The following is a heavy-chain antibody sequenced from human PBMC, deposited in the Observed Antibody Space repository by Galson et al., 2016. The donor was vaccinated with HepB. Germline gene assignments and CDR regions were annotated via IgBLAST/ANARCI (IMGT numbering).Heavy chain of an antibody. CDR2: INSDGSST. Sequence: SLRLSCAASGFPFSRYWMHWVRQGPGKGLVWVSRINSDGSSTLYADSVRGRFTISRDNAKNMLYLEMNSLRAEDTALYYCVREDYGDDPVYYYYYGMDVWGQGTTVSVSS. CDR1: GFPFSRYW. V-gene: IGHV3-74*01. J-gene: IGHJ6*02. CDR3: VREDYGDDPVYYYYYGMDV. D-gene: IGHD4-17*01.